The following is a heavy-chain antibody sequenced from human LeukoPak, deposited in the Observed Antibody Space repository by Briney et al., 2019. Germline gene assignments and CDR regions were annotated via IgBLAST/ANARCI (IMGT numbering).Heavy chain of an antibody. Sequence: PSETLSLTCAVSGGSISSGGYSWSWIRQPPGKGLEWIGYIYHSGSTYYNPSLKSRVTISVDRSKSQFSLKLSSVTAADTAVYYCARGYGSGSPRYDYWGQGTLVTVSS. D-gene: IGHD3-10*01. V-gene: IGHV4-30-2*01. J-gene: IGHJ4*02. CDR1: GGSISSGGYS. CDR3: ARGYGSGSPRYDY. CDR2: IYHSGST.